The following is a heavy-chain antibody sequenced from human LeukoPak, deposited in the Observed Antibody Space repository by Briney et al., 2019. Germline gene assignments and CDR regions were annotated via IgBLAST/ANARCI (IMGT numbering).Heavy chain of an antibody. D-gene: IGHD6-19*01. J-gene: IGHJ4*02. Sequence: GGSLRLSCAASGFTFSSYSMNWVRQAPGKGLEWVSYISSSSGTIYYADSVKGRFTISRDNAKNSLYLQMNSLSDEDTAVYYCVRDLEYTSGWYRWYFDYWGQGTLVTVSS. V-gene: IGHV3-48*02. CDR1: GFTFSSYS. CDR3: VRDLEYTSGWYRWYFDY. CDR2: ISSSSGTI.